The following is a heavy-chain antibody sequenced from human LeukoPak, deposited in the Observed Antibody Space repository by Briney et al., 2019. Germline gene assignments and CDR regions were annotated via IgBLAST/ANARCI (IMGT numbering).Heavy chain of an antibody. V-gene: IGHV4-38-2*01. D-gene: IGHD6-6*01. Sequence: PSETLSLTCAVSGYSISSGYYWGWIRQPPGKGLEWIGSIYYSGSTYYNPSLKSRVTISVDTSKNQFSLKLSSVTAADTAVYYCARPRGSIAARFSNWFDPWGQGTLVTVSS. CDR3: ARPRGSIAARFSNWFDP. J-gene: IGHJ5*02. CDR1: GYSISSGYY. CDR2: IYYSGST.